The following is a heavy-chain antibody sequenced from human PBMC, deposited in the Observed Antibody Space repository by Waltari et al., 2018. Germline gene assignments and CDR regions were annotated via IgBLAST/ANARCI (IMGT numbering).Heavy chain of an antibody. Sequence: VQLVQSGTAVRRPGASVKVSCKASITAFSPHSLPWVRRAPGQGLEWMGWIDPNSGATNYGQKFKDRITLTWDTSVNTAYMELTRLASFDTAVYYCAREYCAGECRLFDFWGQGTGLTVSS. J-gene: IGHJ4*02. D-gene: IGHD2-21*01. CDR3: AREYCAGECRLFDF. V-gene: IGHV1-2*02. CDR1: ITAFSPHS. CDR2: IDPNSGAT.